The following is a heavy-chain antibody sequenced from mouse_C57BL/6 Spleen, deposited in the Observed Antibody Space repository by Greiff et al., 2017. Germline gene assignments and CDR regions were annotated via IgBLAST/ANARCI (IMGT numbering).Heavy chain of an antibody. D-gene: IGHD1-1*01. V-gene: IGHV1-85*01. J-gene: IGHJ2*01. CDR2: IYPRDGST. CDR1: GYTFTSYD. Sequence: QVQLKESGPELVKPGASVKLSCKASGYTFTSYDINWVKQRPGKGLEWIGWIYPRDGSTKYNEKFKGKATLTVDTSSSTAYMELHSLTSEVSAVYFGASGSATVVPEPYFDYWGQGTTLTVSS. CDR3: ASGSATVVPEPYFDY.